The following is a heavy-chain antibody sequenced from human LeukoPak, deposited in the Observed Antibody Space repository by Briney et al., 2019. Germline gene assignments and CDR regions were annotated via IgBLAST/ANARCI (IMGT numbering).Heavy chain of an antibody. CDR1: GYTFSDYN. CDR2: IISNSGGT. J-gene: IGHJ4*02. CDR3: ARGHNYGYEY. D-gene: IGHD5-18*01. Sequence: ASVKVFCKASGYTFSDYNIHWVRQAPGQGLEWVGRIISNSGGTNYAQNFQDRVTMTRDTSISTAFMELRRLRSDDTAVYYCARGHNYGYEYWGQGTLVTVSS. V-gene: IGHV1-2*06.